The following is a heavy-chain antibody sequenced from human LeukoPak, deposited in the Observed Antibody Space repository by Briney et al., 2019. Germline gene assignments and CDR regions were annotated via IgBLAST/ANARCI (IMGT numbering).Heavy chain of an antibody. J-gene: IGHJ4*02. V-gene: IGHV3-30*18. CDR1: GFTFSSYG. D-gene: IGHD2-2*01. CDR2: ISFDGSDK. Sequence: GRSLRLSCEASGFTFSSYGMPWVRRAPGKGLEWVAVISFDGSDKYYADSVSGRFTISRDNSKNTLYVQMDSLRAEDTAVYYCAKDRAAMPTYYFDYWGQGALVTVSS. CDR3: AKDRAAMPTYYFDY.